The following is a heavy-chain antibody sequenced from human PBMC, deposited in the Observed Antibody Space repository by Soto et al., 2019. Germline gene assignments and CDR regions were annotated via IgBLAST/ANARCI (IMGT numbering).Heavy chain of an antibody. J-gene: IGHJ5*02. CDR3: ARDIGYSSSSDWFDP. CDR2: ISYDGSNK. CDR1: GFTFSSYA. D-gene: IGHD6-6*01. Sequence: AGGSLRLSCAASGFTFSSYAMHWVRQAPGKGLEWVAVISYDGSNKYYADSVKGRFTISRDNSKNTLYLQMNSLRAEDTAVYYCARDIGYSSSSDWFDPWGQGTLVTVSS. V-gene: IGHV3-30-3*01.